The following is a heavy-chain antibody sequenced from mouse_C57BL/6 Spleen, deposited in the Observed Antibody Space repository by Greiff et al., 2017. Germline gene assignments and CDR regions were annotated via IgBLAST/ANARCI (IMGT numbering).Heavy chain of an antibody. CDR3: AKEKGYGGGMDY. D-gene: IGHD2-2*01. CDR2: IWRGGST. V-gene: IGHV2-5*01. J-gene: IGHJ4*01. Sequence: QVQLQQSGPGLVQPSQSLSITCTVSGFSLTSYGVHWVRQSPGKGLEWLGVIWRGGSTDYNAAFMSRLSITKDNSKSQVFFKMNSLQADDTAIYSSAKEKGYGGGMDYWGQGTSVTVSS. CDR1: GFSLTSYG.